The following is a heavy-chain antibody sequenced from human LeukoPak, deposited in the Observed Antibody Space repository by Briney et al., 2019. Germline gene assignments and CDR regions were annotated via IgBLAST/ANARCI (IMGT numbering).Heavy chain of an antibody. CDR1: GVSITTYY. Sequence: MASETLSLTCTVSGVSITTYYWSWVRQPAGKGLEWIGRINSSGSSTSNTSLKSRITMSIDTPKNQFSLNLNSVTAADTAVYYCARDPLAATGRDDYWGLGILVTVSS. CDR2: INSSGSS. CDR3: ARDPLAATGRDDY. J-gene: IGHJ4*02. D-gene: IGHD6-13*01. V-gene: IGHV4-4*07.